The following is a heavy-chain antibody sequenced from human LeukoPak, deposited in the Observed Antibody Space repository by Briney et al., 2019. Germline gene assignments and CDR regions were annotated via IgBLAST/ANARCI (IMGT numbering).Heavy chain of an antibody. CDR2: IYPGDSDT. CDR3: ARQASTGLDV. CDR1: GYSFTSYW. J-gene: IGHJ6*02. Sequence: PGESLKISCKGSGYSFTSYWIGWVRQMPGKGLEWMGIIYPGDSDTTYSPSFQGQVSISVDKSISTAYLQWSSLKASDTAIYYCARQASTGLDVWGQGTTVTVSS. V-gene: IGHV5-51*01.